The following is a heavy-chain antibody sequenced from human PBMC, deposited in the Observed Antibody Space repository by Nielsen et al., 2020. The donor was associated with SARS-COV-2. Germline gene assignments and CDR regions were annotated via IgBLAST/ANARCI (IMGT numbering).Heavy chain of an antibody. J-gene: IGHJ4*02. CDR3: ARGSYDSSGPYYFDY. V-gene: IGHV4-59*01. D-gene: IGHD3-22*01. CDR1: GGSISSYY. CDR2: IYYSGST. Sequence: SETLSLTCTVSGGSISSYYWSWIRQPPGKGLEWIGYIYYSGSTNYNPSLKSRVTISVDTSKNQFSLKLSSVTAADTAVYYCARGSYDSSGPYYFDYRGQGTLVTVSS.